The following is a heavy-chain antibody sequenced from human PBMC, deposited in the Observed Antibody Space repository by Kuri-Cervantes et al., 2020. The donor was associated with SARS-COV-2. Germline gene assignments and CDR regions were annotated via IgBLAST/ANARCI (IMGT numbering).Heavy chain of an antibody. V-gene: IGHV3-30*04. D-gene: IGHD1-7*01. Sequence: GESLKISCTGPGFSLSGYALHWVRQAPGKGLEWVAVISFDGGNTKYADFVEGRFTISRDNSKNTLYLQMNSLRAEDTAVYYCARGRLTGTTLSWGQGTLVTVSS. CDR2: ISFDGGNT. CDR3: ARGRLTGTTLS. J-gene: IGHJ5*02. CDR1: GFSLSGYA.